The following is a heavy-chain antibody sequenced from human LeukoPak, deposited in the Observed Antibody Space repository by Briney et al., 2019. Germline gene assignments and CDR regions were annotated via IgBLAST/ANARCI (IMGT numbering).Heavy chain of an antibody. CDR1: GFTFSSYA. D-gene: IGHD6-19*01. CDR2: ISYDGSNK. Sequence: GGSLRLSCAASGFTFSSYAMHWVRQAPGKGLEWVAVISYDGSNKYYADSVKGRFTISRDNSKNTLYLQMNSLRAEDTAVYYCASRIAVAPNGFYWGQGTLVTVSS. J-gene: IGHJ4*02. CDR3: ASRIAVAPNGFY. V-gene: IGHV3-30-3*01.